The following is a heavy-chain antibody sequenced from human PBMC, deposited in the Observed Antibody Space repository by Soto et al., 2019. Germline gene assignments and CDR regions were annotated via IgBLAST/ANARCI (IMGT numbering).Heavy chain of an antibody. CDR1: GGTFSSYA. J-gene: IGHJ3*02. Sequence: QVQLVQSGAEVKKPGSSVKVSCKASGGTFSSYAISWVRQAPGQGLEWMGGIIPIFGTANYAQKFQGRVTITAVESTSTAYMELSSLRSEDTAVYYCARERNYCDSSGGGAFDIWGQGTMVTVSS. CDR3: ARERNYCDSSGGGAFDI. CDR2: IIPIFGTA. V-gene: IGHV1-69*01. D-gene: IGHD3-22*01.